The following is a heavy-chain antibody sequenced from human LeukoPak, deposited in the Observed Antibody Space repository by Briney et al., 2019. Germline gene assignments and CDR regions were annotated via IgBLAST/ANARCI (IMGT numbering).Heavy chain of an antibody. J-gene: IGHJ4*02. CDR3: ARDKVVGPTYFDY. D-gene: IGHD1-26*01. Sequence: PRGSLRLSCAASGFTFSTYWMSWVRQAPGKGLEWVANIKQDGNEKYYVDSVKGRFTISRDNAKNSLYLQMNSLRAEDTAVYYCARDKVVGPTYFDYWGQGTLVTVSS. CDR2: IKQDGNEK. CDR1: GFTFSTYW. V-gene: IGHV3-7*01.